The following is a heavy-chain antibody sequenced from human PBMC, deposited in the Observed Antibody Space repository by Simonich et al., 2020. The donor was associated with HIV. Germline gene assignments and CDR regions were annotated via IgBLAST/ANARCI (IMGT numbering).Heavy chain of an antibody. CDR2: INPNTGGT. D-gene: IGHD3-16*01. CDR1: GYTFTDYN. V-gene: IGHV1-2*02. CDR3: ARAELFEGWFDP. Sequence: QVQLVQSGAEVKKPGASVKVSCKASGYTFTDYNIHWVRQAPGQGLEGMGWINPNTGGTNYAQKFQGRVPMTRDTSINTAYMELSRLRSDDTAVYYCARAELFEGWFDPWGQGTLVTVSS. J-gene: IGHJ5*02.